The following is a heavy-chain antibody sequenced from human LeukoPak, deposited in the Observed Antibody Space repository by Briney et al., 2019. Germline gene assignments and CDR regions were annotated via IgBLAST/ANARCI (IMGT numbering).Heavy chain of an antibody. CDR2: ISWNSGSI. CDR3: AKDHTYDYYYGMDV. Sequence: GGSLRLTCAASGFTFDDYAMHWVRQAPGKGLEWVSGISWNSGSIGYADSVKGRFTISRDNAKNSLYLQMNSLRAEDTALYYCAKDHTYDYYYGMDVWGQGTLVTVSS. D-gene: IGHD3-16*01. CDR1: GFTFDDYA. V-gene: IGHV3-9*01. J-gene: IGHJ6*02.